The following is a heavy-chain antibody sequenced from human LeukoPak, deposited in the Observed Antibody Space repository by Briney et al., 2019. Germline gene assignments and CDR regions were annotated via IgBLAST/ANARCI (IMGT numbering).Heavy chain of an antibody. V-gene: IGHV4-59*01. CDR3: ARTSTIVVVRGAFDI. CDR1: GGSISSYY. CDR2: IYYSGST. J-gene: IGHJ3*02. Sequence: PSETLSLTCTVSGGSISSYYWSWIRQPPEKGLEWIGYIYYSGSTNYNPSLKSRVTISVDTSKNQFSLKLSSVTAADTAVYYCARTSTIVVVRGAFDILGQGTMVTVSS. D-gene: IGHD3-22*01.